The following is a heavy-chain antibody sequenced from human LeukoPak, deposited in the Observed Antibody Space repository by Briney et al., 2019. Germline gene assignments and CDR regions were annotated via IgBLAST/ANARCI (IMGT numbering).Heavy chain of an antibody. CDR3: ARDQDSGSYYSYYYYYYGMDV. J-gene: IGHJ6*02. CDR1: GFTFSSYA. D-gene: IGHD1-26*01. CDR2: ISYDGSNK. V-gene: IGHV3-30-3*01. Sequence: GGPLRLSCAASGFTFSSYAMHWVRQAPGKGLECVAVISYDGSNKYYADSVKGRFTISRDNSKNTLYLQMNSLRAEDTAVYYCARDQDSGSYYSYYYYYYGMDVWGQGTTVTVSS.